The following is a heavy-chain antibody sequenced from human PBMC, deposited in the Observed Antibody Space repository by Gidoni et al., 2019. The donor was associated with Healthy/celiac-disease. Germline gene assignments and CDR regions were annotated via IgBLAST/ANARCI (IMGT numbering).Heavy chain of an antibody. Sequence: EVQLVESGGGLVQPGGSLRLSCAASGFTFSSYEMNWVRQAPGKGLEWVSYISSSGSTIYYADSVKGRFTISRDNAKNSLYLQMNSLRAEDTAVYYCARGGEQQLTSAYDAFDIWGQGTMVTVSS. CDR3: ARGGEQQLTSAYDAFDI. CDR2: ISSSGSTI. CDR1: GFTFSSYE. J-gene: IGHJ3*02. V-gene: IGHV3-48*03. D-gene: IGHD6-13*01.